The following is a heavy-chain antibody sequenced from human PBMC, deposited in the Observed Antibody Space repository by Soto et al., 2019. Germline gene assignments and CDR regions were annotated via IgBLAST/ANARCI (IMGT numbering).Heavy chain of an antibody. D-gene: IGHD6-13*01. J-gene: IGHJ5*02. CDR3: ARVRGSSWYNWFDL. CDR1: GGAFNSSG. V-gene: IGHV1-69*13. CDR2: IIPLFGTT. Sequence: SVKVSCKASGGAFNSSGISWVRRAPGQGLRWMGGIIPLFGTTNYARKLQGRLRITADESTNTVYMDLSSLTVDDTAVYYCARVRGSSWYNWFDLWGQGTLVTVSS.